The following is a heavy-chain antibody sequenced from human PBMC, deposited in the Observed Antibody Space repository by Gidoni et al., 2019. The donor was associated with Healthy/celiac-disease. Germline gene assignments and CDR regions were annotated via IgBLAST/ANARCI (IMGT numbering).Heavy chain of an antibody. CDR1: GGSISSSSYY. Sequence: QLQLQESGPGLVKPSETLSLTCTVSGGSISSSSYYWGWIRQPPGKGLEWIGSIYYSGSTYYNPSLKSRVTISVDTSKNQFSLKLSSVTAADTAVYYCARDNSMVRGVYGMDVWGQGTTVTVSS. V-gene: IGHV4-39*07. J-gene: IGHJ6*02. CDR2: IYYSGST. CDR3: ARDNSMVRGVYGMDV. D-gene: IGHD3-10*01.